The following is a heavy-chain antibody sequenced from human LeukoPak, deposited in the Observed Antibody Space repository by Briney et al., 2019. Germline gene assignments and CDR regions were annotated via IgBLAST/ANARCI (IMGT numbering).Heavy chain of an antibody. CDR2: KYTSGST. D-gene: IGHD6-13*01. CDR3: ARSIAAAWAFDY. J-gene: IGHJ4*02. V-gene: IGHV4-4*07. CDR1: GGSISSYY. Sequence: PSETLSLTCTVSGGSISSYYWSWIRQPAGRGLEWIGRKYTSGSTNYNPSLKSRVTMSVDTSKNQFSLKLSSVTAADTAVYYCARSIAAAWAFDYWGQGTLVTVSS.